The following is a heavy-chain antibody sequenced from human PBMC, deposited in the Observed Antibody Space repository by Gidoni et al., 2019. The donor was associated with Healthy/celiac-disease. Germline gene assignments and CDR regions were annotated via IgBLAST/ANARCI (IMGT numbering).Heavy chain of an antibody. Sequence: QVQLVQSGAEVKKPGSSVKVSCKASGGTFSSYAISWVRQAPGQGLEWMGGIIPIFGTANYAQKFQGRVTITADKSTSTAYMELSSLRSEDTAVYYCARDRQQQLVYSLGDAFDIWGQGTMVTVSS. D-gene: IGHD6-6*01. CDR2: IIPIFGTA. CDR3: ARDRQQQLVYSLGDAFDI. CDR1: GGTFSSYA. J-gene: IGHJ3*02. V-gene: IGHV1-69*06.